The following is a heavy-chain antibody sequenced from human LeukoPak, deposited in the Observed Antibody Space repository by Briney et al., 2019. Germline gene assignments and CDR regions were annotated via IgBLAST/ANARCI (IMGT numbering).Heavy chain of an antibody. J-gene: IGHJ4*02. D-gene: IGHD3-22*01. CDR1: VYTFTSYY. CDR2: INPSGDTT. CDR3: ARGYYDFDY. V-gene: IGHV1-46*01. Sequence: ASVKVSCKASVYTFTSYYMDWVRQAPGQGLEWMGIINPSGDTTNYAQKFQGRVTMTRDTSTSTVYMDLSSLRSEDTAFYYCARGYYDFDYGGQGTLVTVSS.